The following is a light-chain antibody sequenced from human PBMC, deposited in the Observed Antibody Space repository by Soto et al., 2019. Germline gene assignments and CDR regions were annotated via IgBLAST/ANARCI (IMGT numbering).Light chain of an antibody. V-gene: IGLV2-8*01. CDR2: EVS. Sequence: QSALTQPPSASGSPGQSVTISCTENSNDVGHSSFISWYQQHPGKGPKLIIYEVSKRPSGVPDRFSGSKSGNTASLSVSGLQDEDEADYFCNAQADNGKHVFGTGTKSPS. CDR3: NAQADNGKHV. CDR1: SNDVGHSSF. J-gene: IGLJ1*01.